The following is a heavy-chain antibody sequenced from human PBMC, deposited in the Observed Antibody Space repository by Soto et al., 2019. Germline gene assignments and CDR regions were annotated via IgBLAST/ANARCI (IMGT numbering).Heavy chain of an antibody. CDR2: INAGNGNT. J-gene: IGHJ4*02. Sequence: QVQLVQSGAEVKKPGASVKVSCKASGYTFTSYAMHWVRQAPGQRLEWMGWINAGNGNTKYSQKFQGRVTITRDTSASTAYMELSSLRSEDTAVYYGAREGPYCSSTSCYEGGGSFDYWGQGTLVTVSS. D-gene: IGHD2-2*01. CDR1: GYTFTSYA. CDR3: AREGPYCSSTSCYEGGGSFDY. V-gene: IGHV1-3*01.